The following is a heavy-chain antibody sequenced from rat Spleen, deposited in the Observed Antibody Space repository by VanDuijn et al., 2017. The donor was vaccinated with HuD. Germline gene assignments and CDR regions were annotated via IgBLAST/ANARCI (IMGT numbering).Heavy chain of an antibody. V-gene: IGHV5-20*01. J-gene: IGHJ2*01. CDR2: ISSDGGNT. Sequence: EVQLVESDGGLVQPGRSLKLSCAASGFTFSDYYMAWVRQAPTKGLEWVATISSDGGNTYYRDSVKGRFTISRDNAKSTLSLQMNSLRSEDTATYSCTMEGLRRVFDYWGQGVMVTVSS. CDR3: TMEGLRRVFDY. D-gene: IGHD1-11*01. CDR1: GFTFSDYY.